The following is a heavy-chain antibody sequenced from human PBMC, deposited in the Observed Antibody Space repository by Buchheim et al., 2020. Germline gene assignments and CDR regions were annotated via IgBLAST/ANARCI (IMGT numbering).Heavy chain of an antibody. CDR1: GFAFNNYG. CDR3: ARRRGDHTHYYFDY. V-gene: IGHV3-33*01. Sequence: QVQLVESGGGVVQPGRSLRLSCAASGFAFNNYGLHWVRQAPGKGLEWVAIIWYDGSTEFYADSVKGRFTISRDNAKNSLYLQMNSLRAGDTAVYYCARRRGDHTHYYFDYWGQGTL. D-gene: IGHD5-24*01. J-gene: IGHJ4*02. CDR2: IWYDGSTE.